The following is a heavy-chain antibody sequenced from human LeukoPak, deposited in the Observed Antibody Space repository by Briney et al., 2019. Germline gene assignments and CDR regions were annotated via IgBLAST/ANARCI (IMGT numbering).Heavy chain of an antibody. D-gene: IGHD2-2*01. V-gene: IGHV3-21*05. J-gene: IGHJ4*02. CDR2: INDESSDI. Sequence: GGSLRLSCAASGFTFSLYAMNWVRQAPGKGLEWVSYINDESSDIHYAGSVRGRFTISKDDARQTLYLQLSSLRVEDTAVYYCARDTFQPGLIDSWGQGTLVTVSS. CDR3: ARDTFQPGLIDS. CDR1: GFTFSLYA.